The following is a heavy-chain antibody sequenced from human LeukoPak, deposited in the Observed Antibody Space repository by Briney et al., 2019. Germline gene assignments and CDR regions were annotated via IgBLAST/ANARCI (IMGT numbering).Heavy chain of an antibody. Sequence: SGTLSLTCAVSGYSISSTNYWAWIRQPPGKGLEWIGHIYYSGGIYYNPSLKSRVTMSVDTSKNQFSLKLSSVTAVDTAVYYCARKATTGPTKAAFDIWGQGTMVTVSS. V-gene: IGHV4-28*05. J-gene: IGHJ3*02. CDR1: GYSISSTNY. CDR2: IYYSGGI. CDR3: ARKATTGPTKAAFDI. D-gene: IGHD4-17*01.